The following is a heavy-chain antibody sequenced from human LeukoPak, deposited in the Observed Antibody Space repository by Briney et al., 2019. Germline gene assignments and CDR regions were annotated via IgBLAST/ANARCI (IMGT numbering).Heavy chain of an antibody. CDR2: ISSGSDYT. J-gene: IGHJ2*01. V-gene: IGHV3-23*01. D-gene: IGHD1-14*01. CDR1: LLFLSQHL. CDR3: AITRDMGIWHYDV. Sequence: GGSLRLSRLACLLFLSQHLLRAVRQAPWKGPEWVSSISSGSDYTFYADSVKGRFTISRDNSKNTLYLQMNSLRAGDTPIYNCAITRDMGIWHYDVWGRGTLVTVSS.